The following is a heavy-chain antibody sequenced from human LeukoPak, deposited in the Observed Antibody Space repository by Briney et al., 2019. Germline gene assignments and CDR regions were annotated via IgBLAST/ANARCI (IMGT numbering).Heavy chain of an antibody. D-gene: IGHD5-18*01. CDR3: ARGRPDTSVPRTYYMDV. J-gene: IGHJ6*03. CDR2: MSPNSGNT. V-gene: IGHV1-8*01. Sequence: GASVKVSCKASGYTFTSYDINWVRQATGQGLEWMGWMSPNSGNTGSAQKFQGRVTFTRDTSISTSFMELSSLRSEDTAIYYCARGRPDTSVPRTYYMDVWGKGTTVTVSS. CDR1: GYTFTSYD.